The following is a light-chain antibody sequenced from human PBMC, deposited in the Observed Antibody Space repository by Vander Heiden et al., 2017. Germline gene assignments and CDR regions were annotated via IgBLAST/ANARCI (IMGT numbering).Light chain of an antibody. Sequence: DIVMIPSPLSQSVTPGEPASMSSRSSQGLLISNGNNYLDWYLQKPGQSPQLLIYLGSSRASGVPDRFSGSGSGTDFTLKISRVEAEDVGVYYCMQALQTPLTFGGGTKVEIK. CDR1: QGLLISNGNNY. CDR3: MQALQTPLT. V-gene: IGKV2-28*01. CDR2: LGS. J-gene: IGKJ4*01.